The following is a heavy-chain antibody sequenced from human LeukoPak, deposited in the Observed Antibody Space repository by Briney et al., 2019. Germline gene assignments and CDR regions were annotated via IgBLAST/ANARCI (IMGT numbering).Heavy chain of an antibody. Sequence: ASVKVSCKASGYTFTSYFLHWVRQAPGQGLEWMGVIIPSGGTTNYAQKFQGRLAMTRDMSTSTVYMELSSLRSEDTAVYYCATSGTTGTLYFDYWGQGTLVTVSS. J-gene: IGHJ4*02. CDR3: ATSGTTGTLYFDY. CDR2: IIPSGGTT. D-gene: IGHD1-1*01. V-gene: IGHV1-46*01. CDR1: GYTFTSYF.